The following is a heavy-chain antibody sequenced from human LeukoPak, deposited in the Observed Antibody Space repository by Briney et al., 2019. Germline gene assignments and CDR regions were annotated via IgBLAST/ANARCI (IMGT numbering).Heavy chain of an antibody. CDR2: ISAYNGNT. Sequence: ASAKVSCKASGYTFTSYGISWVRQAPGQGLEWMGWISAYNGNTNYAQKLQGRVTMTTDTSTSTAYMELRSLRSDDTAVYYCARQWLVQDYYYGMDVWGQGTTVTVSS. D-gene: IGHD6-19*01. V-gene: IGHV1-18*01. CDR1: GYTFTSYG. CDR3: ARQWLVQDYYYGMDV. J-gene: IGHJ6*02.